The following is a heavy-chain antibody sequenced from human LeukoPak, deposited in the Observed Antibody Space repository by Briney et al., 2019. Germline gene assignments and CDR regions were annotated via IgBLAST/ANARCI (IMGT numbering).Heavy chain of an antibody. D-gene: IGHD3-3*01. CDR1: GFTFRSYG. V-gene: IGHV3-7*01. CDR3: ARGEVEWLFGY. J-gene: IGHJ4*02. Sequence: GGSLRLSCAASGFTFRSYGIPWVRQAPGKGLEWVANIKQDGSEKYYVDSVKGRFTISRDNAKNSLYLQMNSLRAEDTAVYYCARGEVEWLFGYWGQGTLVTVSS. CDR2: IKQDGSEK.